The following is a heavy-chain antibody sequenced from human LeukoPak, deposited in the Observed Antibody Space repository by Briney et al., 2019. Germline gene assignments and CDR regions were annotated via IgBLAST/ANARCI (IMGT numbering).Heavy chain of an antibody. CDR1: GGSFSGYY. V-gene: IGHV4-34*01. CDR2: INHSGST. CDR3: ARGPLGDEFADAFDI. D-gene: IGHD4-17*01. J-gene: IGHJ3*02. Sequence: SETLSLTCAVYGGSFSGYYWSWIRQPPGKGLEWIGEINHSGSTNYNPSLKSRVTISVDTSKNQFSLKLNSVTAADTAVYYCARGPLGDEFADAFDIWGQGTMVTVSS.